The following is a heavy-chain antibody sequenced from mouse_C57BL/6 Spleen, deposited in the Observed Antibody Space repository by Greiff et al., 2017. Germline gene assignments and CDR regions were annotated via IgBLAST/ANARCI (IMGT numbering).Heavy chain of an antibody. J-gene: IGHJ1*03. CDR1: GYTFTGYW. D-gene: IGHD1-1*01. Sequence: QVQLQQPGAELVKPGASVKLSCKASGYTFTGYWMHWVKQRPGRGLEWIGRIDPNSGGTKYNEKFKSKATLTVDKTSSTAYMQLSSLTSEDSAVYYCARSTVVVKRGYLDDWGKGTTVTVSS. CDR3: ARSTVVVKRGYLDD. V-gene: IGHV1-72*01. CDR2: IDPNSGGT.